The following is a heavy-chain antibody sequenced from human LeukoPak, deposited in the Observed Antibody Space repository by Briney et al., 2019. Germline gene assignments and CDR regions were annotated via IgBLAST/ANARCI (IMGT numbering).Heavy chain of an antibody. V-gene: IGHV3-7*01. CDR1: GFTFSSYW. CDR3: ARDLYYYDSIGRRGDY. Sequence: QPGGSLRLSCAASGFTFSSYWMSWVRQAPGKGLEWVANIKQDGSEKYYVDSVKGRFTISRDNAKNSLYLQMNSLRAEDTAVYYCARDLYYYDSIGRRGDYWGQGTLVTVSS. D-gene: IGHD3-22*01. J-gene: IGHJ4*02. CDR2: IKQDGSEK.